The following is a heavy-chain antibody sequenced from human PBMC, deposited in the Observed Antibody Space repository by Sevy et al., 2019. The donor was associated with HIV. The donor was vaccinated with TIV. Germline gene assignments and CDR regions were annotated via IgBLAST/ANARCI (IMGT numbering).Heavy chain of an antibody. V-gene: IGHV4-59*01. CDR1: GGSISSYY. CDR3: ARGPWFGELAPDY. CDR2: IYYSGST. Sequence: SETLSLTCTASGGSISSYYWSWIRQPPGKGLEWIGYIYYSGSTNYNPSLKSRVTISVDTSKNQFSLKLSSVTAADTAVYYCARGPWFGELAPDYWGQGTLVTVSS. D-gene: IGHD3-10*01. J-gene: IGHJ4*02.